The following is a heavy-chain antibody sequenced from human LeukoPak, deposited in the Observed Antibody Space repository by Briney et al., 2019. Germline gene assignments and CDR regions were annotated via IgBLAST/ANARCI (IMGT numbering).Heavy chain of an antibody. Sequence: VSGPTLVNPTQTLTLTCTFSGFSLSTSGVGVGWIRQPPGKALEWLALIYWDDDKRYSPSLKSRLTITKDTSKNQVVLTMTNMDPMDTATYYCAHVDSSGYYLLFDYWGQGTLVTVSS. CDR2: IYWDDDK. CDR3: AHVDSSGYYLLFDY. V-gene: IGHV2-5*02. D-gene: IGHD3-22*01. CDR1: GFSLSTSGVG. J-gene: IGHJ4*02.